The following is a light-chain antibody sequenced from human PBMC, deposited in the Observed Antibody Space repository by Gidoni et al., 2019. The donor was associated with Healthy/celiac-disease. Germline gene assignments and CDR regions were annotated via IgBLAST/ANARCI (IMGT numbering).Light chain of an antibody. CDR2: AAS. CDR1: QSISSS. Sequence: DIQMTQSPSSLSASVGDRVTITCRASQSISSSLNWYQQKPGKAPKLLIYAASSLQSGVPSRFSGSGSGTDFTLTISSLQPEDFATYYCQQSYSTLPTFGQGTRLEIK. CDR3: QQSYSTLPT. J-gene: IGKJ5*01. V-gene: IGKV1-39*01.